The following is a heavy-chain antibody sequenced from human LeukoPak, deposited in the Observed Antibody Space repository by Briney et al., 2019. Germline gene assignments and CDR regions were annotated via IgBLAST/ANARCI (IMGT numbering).Heavy chain of an antibody. CDR1: GGSIGSSSYY. V-gene: IGHV4-39*01. CDR3: ARLAVAARCFDY. Sequence: PSETLSLTCTVSGGSIGSSSYYWGWIRQPPGKGLEWIGSIYYSGSTYYNPSLKSRVTISVDTSKNQFSLKLSSVTAADTAVYYCARLAVAARCFDYWGQGTLVTVSS. CDR2: IYYSGST. J-gene: IGHJ4*02. D-gene: IGHD6-6*01.